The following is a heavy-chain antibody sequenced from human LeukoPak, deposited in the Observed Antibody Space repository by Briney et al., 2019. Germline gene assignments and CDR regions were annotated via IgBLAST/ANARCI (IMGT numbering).Heavy chain of an antibody. J-gene: IGHJ4*02. D-gene: IGHD6-19*01. CDR1: GFTFSYFG. V-gene: IGHV3-23*01. Sequence: GGSLRLSCTASGFTFSYFGMVWVRQAPGKGLEWVSAITNSGDSTYFADSMKGRFSISRDNSKNTLYLHMNSLRADDTAVYYCVKDARRTSGWYYFDYWGQGSLVTVSA. CDR3: VKDARRTSGWYYFDY. CDR2: ITNSGDST.